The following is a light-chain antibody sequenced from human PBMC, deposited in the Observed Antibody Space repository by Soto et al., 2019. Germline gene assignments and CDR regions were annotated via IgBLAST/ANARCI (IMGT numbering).Light chain of an antibody. J-gene: IGKJ1*01. Sequence: EIVLTQSPGTLSLSPGERATLSCRASESVSRNLAWYQQKPGQAPRLLIYGASSRATGIPDRFSGSGSGTDFTLTISRLEPEDFAVYYCHQYGSSPQTFGQGTKVDIK. CDR2: GAS. CDR1: ESVSRN. CDR3: HQYGSSPQT. V-gene: IGKV3-20*01.